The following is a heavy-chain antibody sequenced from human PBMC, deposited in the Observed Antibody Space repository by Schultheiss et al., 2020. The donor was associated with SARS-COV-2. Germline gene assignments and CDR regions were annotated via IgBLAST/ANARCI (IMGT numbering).Heavy chain of an antibody. CDR2: ISSSSSYI. D-gene: IGHD4-17*01. CDR1: GFTFSSYG. Sequence: GGSLRLSCAASGFTFSSYGMNWVRQAPGKGLEWVSSISSSSSYIYYADSVKGRFTISRDSSKNTLYLQMNNLRAEDTAVYYCARLRTGYYLDYWGHGTLVTVSS. V-gene: IGHV3-21*01. CDR3: ARLRTGYYLDY. J-gene: IGHJ4*01.